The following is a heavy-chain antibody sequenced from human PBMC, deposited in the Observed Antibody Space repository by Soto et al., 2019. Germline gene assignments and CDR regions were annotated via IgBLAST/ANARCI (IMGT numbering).Heavy chain of an antibody. Sequence: PSETLSLTCTVSGGSISSYYWSWIRQPPGKGLEWIGYIYYSGSTNYNPSLKSRVTISVDTSKNQFSLKLSSVTAADTAVYYCARDSGPNSYDSSGRKDFDIWGQATMVTGS. CDR3: ARDSGPNSYDSSGRKDFDI. J-gene: IGHJ3*02. V-gene: IGHV4-59*01. CDR2: IYYSGST. D-gene: IGHD3-22*01. CDR1: GGSISSYY.